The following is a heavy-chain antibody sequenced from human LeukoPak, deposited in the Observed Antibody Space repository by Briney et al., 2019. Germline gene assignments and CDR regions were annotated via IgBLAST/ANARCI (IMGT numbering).Heavy chain of an antibody. CDR1: SDSISSTTYY. CDR3: GLTYDKSSKFDY. J-gene: IGHJ4*02. V-gene: IGHV4-39*01. D-gene: IGHD3-22*01. Sequence: TSETLSHTCSVSSDSISSTTYYWGWIRQPPGKGLEWIGCIFYSGRTYYNSSLKSRVTISVDTSKNQFSLRLNSVTAADTAVYYCGLTYDKSSKFDYCGQGTLVTVSS. CDR2: IFYSGRT.